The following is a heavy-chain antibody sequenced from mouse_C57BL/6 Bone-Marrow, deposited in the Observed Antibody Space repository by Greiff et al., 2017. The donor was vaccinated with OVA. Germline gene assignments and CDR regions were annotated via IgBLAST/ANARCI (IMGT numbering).Heavy chain of an antibody. CDR3: ARRGGVPSYFDY. CDR1: GYTFTNYW. CDR2: IYPGGGYT. V-gene: IGHV1-63*01. Sequence: VQLQESGAELVRPGTSVKMSCKASGYTFTNYWIGWVKQRPGHGLEWIGDIYPGGGYTNYNEKFKGKATLTADKSSSTAYMQFSSLTSEDSAIYYCARRGGVPSYFDYWGQGTTLTVSS. J-gene: IGHJ2*01.